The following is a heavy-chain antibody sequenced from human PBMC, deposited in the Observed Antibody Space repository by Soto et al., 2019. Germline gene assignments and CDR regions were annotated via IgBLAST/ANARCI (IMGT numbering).Heavy chain of an antibody. CDR1: GGSISSDY. D-gene: IGHD1-26*01. CDR2: IYYTGST. Sequence: ASETLSLTCTVSGGSISSDYWSWIRQPPGKQLEWIGSIYYTGSTNYNPSLTGRVTISIDTSKNQFSLKLNSVTAADTAVYYCERKGEEPTAPWDYWGQGTLVTVSS. V-gene: IGHV4-59*01. CDR3: ERKGEEPTAPWDY. J-gene: IGHJ4*02.